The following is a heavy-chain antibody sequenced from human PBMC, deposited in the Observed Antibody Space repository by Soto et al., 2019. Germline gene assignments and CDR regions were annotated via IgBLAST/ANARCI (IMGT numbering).Heavy chain of an antibody. CDR2: IIPFFETA. Sequence: SVKVSCKASGGTFSTFGISWVRQAPGQGLEWMGGIIPFFETARYSQKFEDRITITADESTNTVYMDLRSLTSEDTAIYYCAKSAPMDAGDKYYYDFWGQGALVTVSS. CDR1: GGTFSTFG. J-gene: IGHJ4*02. D-gene: IGHD4-17*01. V-gene: IGHV1-69*13. CDR3: AKSAPMDAGDKYYYDF.